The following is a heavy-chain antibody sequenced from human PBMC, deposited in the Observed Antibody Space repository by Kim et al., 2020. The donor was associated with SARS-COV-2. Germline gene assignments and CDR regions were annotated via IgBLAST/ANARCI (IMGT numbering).Heavy chain of an antibody. CDR3: AKDEFYYEYGSSWYGFDY. Sequence: GGSLRLSCVASGFTFSSYAMSWVRQAPGKGLEWVSAISASGGSTYYADSVKGRFTISRDNSKNTLYLQMNSPRAEDTAMYYCAKDEFYYEYGSSWYGFDYWGQGTLVTVSS. V-gene: IGHV3-23*01. CDR2: ISASGGST. J-gene: IGHJ4*02. CDR1: GFTFSSYA. D-gene: IGHD6-13*01.